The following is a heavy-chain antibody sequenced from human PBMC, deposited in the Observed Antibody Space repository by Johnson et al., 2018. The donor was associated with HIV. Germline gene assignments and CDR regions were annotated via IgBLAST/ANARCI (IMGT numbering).Heavy chain of an antibody. J-gene: IGHJ3*02. CDR3: ARDPLTAARWGPMNGGAFDI. D-gene: IGHD6-6*01. CDR2: ISYAGSNK. CDR1: GFTFSSYA. Sequence: QVQLVESGGGVVQPGRSLRLSCAASGFTFSSYAMHWVRQAPGKGLEWVAVISYAGSNKYYADSVKCRFTISRANSKNTLYLQMNSLRAEDTAVYYCARDPLTAARWGPMNGGAFDIWGQGTMVTVSS. V-gene: IGHV3-30*04.